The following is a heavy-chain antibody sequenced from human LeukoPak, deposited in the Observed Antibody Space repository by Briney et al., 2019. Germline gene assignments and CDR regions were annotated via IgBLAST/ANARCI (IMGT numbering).Heavy chain of an antibody. CDR1: GYSISSGYY. CDR2: IYYSGST. Sequence: SETLSLTCAVSGYSISSGYYWGWIRQPPGKGLEWIGSIYYSGSTYYNPSLKSRVTISVDTSKNQFSLKLSSVTAADTAVYYCARHRLYGYPFDYWGQGTLVTVSS. J-gene: IGHJ4*02. D-gene: IGHD5-18*01. V-gene: IGHV4-38-2*01. CDR3: ARHRLYGYPFDY.